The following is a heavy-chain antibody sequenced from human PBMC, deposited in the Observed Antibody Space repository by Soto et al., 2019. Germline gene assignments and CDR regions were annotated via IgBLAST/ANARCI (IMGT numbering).Heavy chain of an antibody. CDR2: SRNRVNRQTT. CDR1: GFTFSDHY. J-gene: IGHJ6*01. V-gene: IGHV3-72*01. Sequence: EVQLVESGGGLVQPGGSLRLSCAASGFTFSDHYMDWVRQAPGKGLEWVARSRNRVNRQTTEYAASVKGRFTISRDESKSSLSLQMNSLKIEDTAVYYCTRGLLGGAPSYTFHGMDVWGQGTTVTVSS. CDR3: TRGLLGGAPSYTFHGMDV. D-gene: IGHD1-26*01.